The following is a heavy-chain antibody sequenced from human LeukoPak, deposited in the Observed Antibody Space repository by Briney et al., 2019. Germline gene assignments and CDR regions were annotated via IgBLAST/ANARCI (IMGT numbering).Heavy chain of an antibody. CDR2: VSRSGDRT. Sequence: GGSLRLSCAASGFTFSSYALSWVRQAPGKGLEWVSAVSRSGDRTYYADSVKGRFTISRDNSKNSVYLQMNSLISEDTALYYCTQDYMGSYLAWGQGTLVTVSS. J-gene: IGHJ5*02. V-gene: IGHV3-23*01. D-gene: IGHD1-26*01. CDR3: TQDYMGSYLA. CDR1: GFTFSSYA.